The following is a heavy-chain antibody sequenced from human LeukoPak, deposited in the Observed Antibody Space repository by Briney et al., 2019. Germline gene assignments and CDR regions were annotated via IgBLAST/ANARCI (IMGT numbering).Heavy chain of an antibody. CDR3: ARAKGVYYDSSGTDAFDI. J-gene: IGHJ3*02. Sequence: GGSLRLSCAASGFTFSSYSMNWVRQAPGKGLEWVSSISSSSSYIYYADSVKGRFTISRDNAKNSLYLQMNSLRAEDTAVYYCARAKGVYYDSSGTDAFDIWGQGTMVTVSS. CDR2: ISSSSSYI. CDR1: GFTFSSYS. D-gene: IGHD3-22*01. V-gene: IGHV3-21*01.